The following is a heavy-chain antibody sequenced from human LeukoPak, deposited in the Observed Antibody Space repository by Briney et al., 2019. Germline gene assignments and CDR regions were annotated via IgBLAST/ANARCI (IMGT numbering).Heavy chain of an antibody. CDR2: ISSNSNTI. CDR1: GFIFSSYS. Sequence: QPGGSLRLSCAGSGFIFSSYSINWVRQAPGKRLEWVSYISSNSNTIYYADSVKGRFTISRDNSKNTLYLQMNSLRAEDTAVYYCARLVLYYDSSGYCNGQMFDYWGQGTLVTVSS. J-gene: IGHJ4*02. V-gene: IGHV3-48*01. D-gene: IGHD3-22*01. CDR3: ARLVLYYDSSGYCNGQMFDY.